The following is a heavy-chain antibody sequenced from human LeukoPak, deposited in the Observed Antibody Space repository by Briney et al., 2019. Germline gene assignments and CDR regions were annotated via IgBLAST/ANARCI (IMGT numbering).Heavy chain of an antibody. D-gene: IGHD1-26*01. CDR1: GFSFSSYS. CDR2: ISRSSNYK. Sequence: GGSLRLSCAASGFSFSSYSMHWVRQAPGKGLQWFSSISRSSNYKFYADSVKGRFTISRDNAKNSLYLQMNSLRVEDTAVYYCARLGAPDWGQGTLVTVSS. V-gene: IGHV3-21*04. CDR3: ARLGAPD. J-gene: IGHJ4*02.